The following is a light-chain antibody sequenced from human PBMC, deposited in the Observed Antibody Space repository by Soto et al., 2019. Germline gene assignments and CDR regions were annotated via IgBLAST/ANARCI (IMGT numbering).Light chain of an antibody. CDR3: QSYDSSIDVV. J-gene: IGLJ2*01. V-gene: IGLV6-57*04. CDR2: EDN. Sequence: NFMLTQPHSVSESPGKTVTISCTRSSGNIASNYVQWYQQRPGSAPTTVIYEDNQRPSGVPDRFSGSIDSSSNSASLTISGLKTEDEADYYCQSYDSSIDVVFGGGTKVTVL. CDR1: SGNIASNY.